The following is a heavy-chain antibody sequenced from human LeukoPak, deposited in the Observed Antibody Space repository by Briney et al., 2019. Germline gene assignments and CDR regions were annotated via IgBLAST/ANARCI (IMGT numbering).Heavy chain of an antibody. V-gene: IGHV1-18*01. Sequence: AASVNVSCKASGYTFTSYAMNWVRQAPGQGLEWMGWITAYNGDTNYAQKFQGRVTMTTDTSTSTVYMELRSLRSDDTAVYYCARDPVAYCSRTSCYLGGDYWGQGTLVTVSS. CDR1: GYTFTSYA. CDR2: ITAYNGDT. CDR3: ARDPVAYCSRTSCYLGGDY. J-gene: IGHJ4*02. D-gene: IGHD2-2*01.